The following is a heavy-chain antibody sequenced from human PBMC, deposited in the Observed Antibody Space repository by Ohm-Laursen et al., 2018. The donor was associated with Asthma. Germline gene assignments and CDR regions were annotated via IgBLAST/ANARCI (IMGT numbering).Heavy chain of an antibody. CDR1: GFTFGSYG. Sequence: SLRLSCAASGFTFGSYGMHWVRQAPGKGLEWVAVISYDGSNKYYADSVKGRFTISRDNSKNTLYLQMNSLRAEDTAVYYCASSATVGYFQHWGQGTLVTVSS. CDR2: ISYDGSNK. V-gene: IGHV3-30*03. J-gene: IGHJ1*01. CDR3: ASSATVGYFQH. D-gene: IGHD4-23*01.